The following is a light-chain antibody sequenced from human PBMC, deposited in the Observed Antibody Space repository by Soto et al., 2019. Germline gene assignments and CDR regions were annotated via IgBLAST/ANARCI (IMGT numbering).Light chain of an antibody. CDR3: QSYDSSLRAWV. V-gene: IGLV1-40*01. J-gene: IGLJ3*02. Sequence: QSVLTQPPSVSGAPGQRVTISCAWSSSNIGANYGVHWYQQLPGTAPKLLIYENNNRPSGVPDRFSGSTSGTSAFLVITGLQAEDEADFYCQSYDSSLRAWVFGGGTKLTVL. CDR2: ENN. CDR1: SSNIGANYG.